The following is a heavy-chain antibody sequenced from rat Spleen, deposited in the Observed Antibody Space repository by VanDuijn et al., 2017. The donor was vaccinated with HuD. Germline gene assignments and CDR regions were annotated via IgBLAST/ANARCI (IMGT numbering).Heavy chain of an antibody. V-gene: IGHV5-25*01. Sequence: EVQLVESGGGLVQPGRSMKLSCAASGFTFSDYHMAWVRQTPTRGLEWVASISSGGGDTYYRDSVKGRFTISRDNAKSTLYLQMDSLRSEDTDSYYCVRHGYTRYYFDYWGQGVMVTVSS. CDR1: GFTFSDYH. D-gene: IGHD1-9*01. CDR3: VRHGYTRYYFDY. CDR2: ISSGGGDT. J-gene: IGHJ2*01.